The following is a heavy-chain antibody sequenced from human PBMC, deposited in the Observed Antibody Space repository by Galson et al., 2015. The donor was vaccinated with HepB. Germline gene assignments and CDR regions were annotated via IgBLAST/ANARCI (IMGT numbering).Heavy chain of an antibody. J-gene: IGHJ4*02. CDR3: ASPCCTGGSCYPLWY. CDR1: GFTVSNTY. D-gene: IGHD2-15*01. CDR2: IYSGGAT. V-gene: IGHV3-53*01. Sequence: SLRLSCAASGFTVSNTYMNWVRQAPGKGLEWVSVIYSGGATYYADSVKGRFTISRDNSKNTLYLHVNNLRAEDTAVYYCASPCCTGGSCYPLWYWGQGTLVTVAS.